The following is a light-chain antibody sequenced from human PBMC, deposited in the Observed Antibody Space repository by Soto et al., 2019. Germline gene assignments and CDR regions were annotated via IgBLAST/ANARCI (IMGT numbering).Light chain of an antibody. J-gene: IGLJ2*01. CDR3: QSYDSSLSGVV. V-gene: IGLV1-40*01. Sequence: QSALTQPPSVSGAPGQRVTISCTGSSSNIGAGYDVHWYQQLPGTAPKLLIYGNSNRPSGVPDRFSGSKSGTSASLAITGLQAEDEADYCCQSYDSSLSGVVFGGGTQLTDL. CDR2: GNS. CDR1: SSNIGAGYD.